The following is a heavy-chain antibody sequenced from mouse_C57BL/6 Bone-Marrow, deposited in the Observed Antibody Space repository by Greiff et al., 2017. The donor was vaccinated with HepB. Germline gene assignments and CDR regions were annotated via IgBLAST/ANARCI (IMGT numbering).Heavy chain of an antibody. J-gene: IGHJ2*01. CDR3: ARGLYDYGYFDY. Sequence: VQRVESGPGLVQPSQSLSITCTVSGFSLTSYGVHWVRQSPGKGLEWLGVIWSGGSTDYNAAFISRLSISKDNSKSQVFFKMNSLQADDTAIYYCARGLYDYGYFDYWGQGTTLTVSS. V-gene: IGHV2-2*01. CDR1: GFSLTSYG. D-gene: IGHD2-4*01. CDR2: IWSGGST.